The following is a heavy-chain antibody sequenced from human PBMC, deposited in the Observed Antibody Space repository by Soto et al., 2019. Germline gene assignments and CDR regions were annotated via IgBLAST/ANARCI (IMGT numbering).Heavy chain of an antibody. V-gene: IGHV1-18*01. Sequence: GASVEVSCKASGYTFTRQGISWVRQAPGPGLEWMGWISPYNGHTTYAQKLQGRVTMTTDTSTSTAYLELRSLRSDDTAVYYCARDGVGYGGYSRNWFDPWGQGTLVTVSS. D-gene: IGHD5-12*01. CDR1: GYTFTRQG. CDR2: ISPYNGHT. J-gene: IGHJ5*02. CDR3: ARDGVGYGGYSRNWFDP.